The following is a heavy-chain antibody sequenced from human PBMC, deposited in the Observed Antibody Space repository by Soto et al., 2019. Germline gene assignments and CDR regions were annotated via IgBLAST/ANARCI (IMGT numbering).Heavy chain of an antibody. D-gene: IGHD3-22*01. V-gene: IGHV3-30-3*01. J-gene: IGHJ4*02. Sequence: QVQLVESGGGVVQPGRSLRLSCAASGFTFSGYAMHWVRQAPGRGLEWVAVISYDGSNKYYADSVKGRLTISRDNSKNTGYLQLNGLRAEDTAVYYCARDHYSDSSGGYFDYWGQGTLVTVSS. CDR2: ISYDGSNK. CDR3: ARDHYSDSSGGYFDY. CDR1: GFTFSGYA.